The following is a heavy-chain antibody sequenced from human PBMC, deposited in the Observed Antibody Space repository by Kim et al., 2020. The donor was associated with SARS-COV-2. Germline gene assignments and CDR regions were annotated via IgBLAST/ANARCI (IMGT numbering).Heavy chain of an antibody. CDR3: ARGGSGTMVRGVTLIDY. J-gene: IGHJ4*02. V-gene: IGHV4-34*01. CDR1: GGSFSGYY. Sequence: SETLSLTCAVYGGSFSGYYWSWIRQPPGKGLEWIGEINHSGSTNYNPSLKSRVTISVDTSKNQFSLKPSSVTAADTAVYYCARGGSGTMVRGVTLIDYWGQGTLVTVSS. D-gene: IGHD3-10*01. CDR2: INHSGST.